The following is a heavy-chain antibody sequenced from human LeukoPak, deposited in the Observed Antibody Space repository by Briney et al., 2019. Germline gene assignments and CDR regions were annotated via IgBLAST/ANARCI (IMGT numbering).Heavy chain of an antibody. J-gene: IGHJ6*02. CDR1: GFTFSTYS. V-gene: IGHV3-21*01. CDR2: ITSSNNYI. CDR3: AKDLNRGYCSGGSCYGLYYYYYYGMDV. Sequence: PGGSLRLSCAGSGFTFSTYSMNWVRQAPGKGLEWVSSITSSNNYIYYADSMKGRFTISRDNSKNTLYLQMNSLRAEDTAVYYCAKDLNRGYCSGGSCYGLYYYYYYGMDVWGQGTTVTVSS. D-gene: IGHD2-15*01.